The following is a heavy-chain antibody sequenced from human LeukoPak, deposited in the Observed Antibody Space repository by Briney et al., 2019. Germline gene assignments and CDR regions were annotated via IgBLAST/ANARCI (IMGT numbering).Heavy chain of an antibody. V-gene: IGHV4-61*02. J-gene: IGHJ4*02. CDR1: GGSISSANYY. D-gene: IGHD1-1*01. Sequence: PSETLSLTCTVSGGSISSANYYWSWIRQPAGKGLEWIGRIYTSGSTNYNPSLKSRVTISIDTSKNHFSLKLNSVTAADTAVYYCARDTKNWGQGTLVTVSS. CDR2: IYTSGST. CDR3: ARDTKN.